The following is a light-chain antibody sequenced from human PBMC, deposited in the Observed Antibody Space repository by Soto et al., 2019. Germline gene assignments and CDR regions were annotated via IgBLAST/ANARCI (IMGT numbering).Light chain of an antibody. J-gene: IGLJ3*02. CDR2: LNSDGSH. CDR1: SGYSTYG. V-gene: IGLV4-69*01. Sequence: QSVLTQSPSASASLGASVKLTCTLSSGYSTYGIAWHQQQPEKGPRFLMKLNSDGSHNKGDGIPDRFSGSSSGAERYLTISSLQLEDEADYYCQTWGTGIWVFAGGTKLTVL. CDR3: QTWGTGIWV.